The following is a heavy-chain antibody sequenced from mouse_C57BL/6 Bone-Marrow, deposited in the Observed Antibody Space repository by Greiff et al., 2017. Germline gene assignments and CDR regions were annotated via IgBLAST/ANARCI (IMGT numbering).Heavy chain of an antibody. CDR3: ARADYGTPDV. Sequence: EVKLMESGGGLVKPGGSLKLSCAASGFTFSSYAMSWVRQTPEKRLEWVATISDGGSYTYYPDNVKGRFTISRDNAKNNLYLQMSHLKSEDTAMYYCARADYGTPDVWGTGTTVTVAS. J-gene: IGHJ1*03. D-gene: IGHD1-1*01. CDR1: GFTFSSYA. V-gene: IGHV5-4*03. CDR2: ISDGGSYT.